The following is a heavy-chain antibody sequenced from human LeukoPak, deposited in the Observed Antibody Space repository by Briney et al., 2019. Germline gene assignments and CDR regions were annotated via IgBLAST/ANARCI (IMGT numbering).Heavy chain of an antibody. CDR3: ARENPYSRRQLDY. J-gene: IGHJ4*02. Sequence: SETLFLTCSVSAGSISSHYWTWIRQPPGKGLEWIGFIYYSGTTNHNPSLKSRVTISVDTSKNQFSLKLSSVTAADTAVYYCARENPYSRRQLDYWGQGTLVTVSS. CDR2: IYYSGTT. V-gene: IGHV4-59*11. D-gene: IGHD4-11*01. CDR1: AGSISSHY.